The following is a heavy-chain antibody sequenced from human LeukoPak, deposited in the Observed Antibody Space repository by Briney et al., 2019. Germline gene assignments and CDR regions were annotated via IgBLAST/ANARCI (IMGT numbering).Heavy chain of an antibody. J-gene: IGHJ4*02. Sequence: SETLSLTCTVSGGSISSYYWSWIRQPPGKGLEWIGYIYYSGSTNYNPSLKSRVTISVDTSKNQFSLQLGSVTAADTAVHYCASGRLRIDYWGQGTLVTVSS. CDR1: GGSISSYY. D-gene: IGHD5-12*01. V-gene: IGHV4-59*01. CDR3: ASGRLRIDY. CDR2: IYYSGST.